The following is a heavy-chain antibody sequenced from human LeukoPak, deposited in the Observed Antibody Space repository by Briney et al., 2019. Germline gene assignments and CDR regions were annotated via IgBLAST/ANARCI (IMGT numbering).Heavy chain of an antibody. CDR2: ISAYNGNT. CDR3: ARDILYSSSWYNPYCYMDV. V-gene: IGHV1-18*01. Sequence: GASVKVSCKASGYTFTSYGISWVRQAPGHRLEWMGWISAYNGNTDYAQKLQGRVTMTTDTSTSTAYMELRSLRSDDTAVYYCARDILYSSSWYNPYCYMDVWGKGTTVTVSS. J-gene: IGHJ6*03. D-gene: IGHD6-13*01. CDR1: GYTFTSYG.